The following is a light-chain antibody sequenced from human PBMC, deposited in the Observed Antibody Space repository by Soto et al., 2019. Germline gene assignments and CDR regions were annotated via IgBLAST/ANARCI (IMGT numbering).Light chain of an antibody. CDR1: SSDVGSATL. CDR2: DGS. Sequence: QSALTQPASVSGSPGQSITISCTGTSSDVGSATLVSWYQQHPDKVPRLMIYDGSKRPSGVSNRFSGSKSGNTASLTIFGLQAEDEAVYYCCSYASDGTNVVFGGGTKLTVL. CDR3: CSYASDGTNVV. V-gene: IGLV2-23*01. J-gene: IGLJ2*01.